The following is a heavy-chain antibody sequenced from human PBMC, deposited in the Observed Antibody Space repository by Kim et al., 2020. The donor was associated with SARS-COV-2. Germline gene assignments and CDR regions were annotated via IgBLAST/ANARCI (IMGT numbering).Heavy chain of an antibody. J-gene: IGHJ4*02. D-gene: IGHD3-10*01. CDR1: GYSFSSKT. CDR2: INTNTWNP. V-gene: IGHV7-4-1*02. Sequence: ASVKVSCKASGYSFSSKTINWVRQAPGQGLEWMGWINTNTWNPAYAQGFTGRFVFSLDTSVSTAYVQISSLKAEDTAVYYCARGPGPVDYWGQGTLVTVSS. CDR3: ARGPGPVDY.